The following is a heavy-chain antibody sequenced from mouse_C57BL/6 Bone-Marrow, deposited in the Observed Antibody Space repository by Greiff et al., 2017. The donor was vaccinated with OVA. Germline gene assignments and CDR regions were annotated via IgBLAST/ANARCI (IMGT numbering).Heavy chain of an antibody. D-gene: IGHD5-5*01. V-gene: IGHV14-1*01. CDR2: IDPEDGDT. J-gene: IGHJ3*01. CDR3: TRRTDYLLAY. Sequence: EVKLMESGAELVRPGASVKLSCTASGFNIKDYYMHWVKQMPEQGLEWIGRIDPEDGDTDYAATFQGNATMTGDTSSNTAYLQLSSLKAEDTAVYYCTRRTDYLLAYWGQGTLVTVSA. CDR1: GFNIKDYY.